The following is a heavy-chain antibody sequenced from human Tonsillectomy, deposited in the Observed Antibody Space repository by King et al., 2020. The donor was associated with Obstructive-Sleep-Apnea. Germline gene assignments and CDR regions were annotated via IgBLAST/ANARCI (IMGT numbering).Heavy chain of an antibody. J-gene: IGHJ4*02. D-gene: IGHD6-13*01. CDR1: GGSISSYY. V-gene: IGHV4-59*01. CDR3: ARAGIAAAGTIDY. Sequence: QLQESGPGLVKPSETLSLTCTVSGGSISSYYWSWIRQPPGKGLEWIGYIYYSGGTNYNPSLKSRVTISVDTSKNQFSLKLSSVTAADTAVYYCARAGIAAAGTIDYWGQGTLVTVSS. CDR2: IYYSGGT.